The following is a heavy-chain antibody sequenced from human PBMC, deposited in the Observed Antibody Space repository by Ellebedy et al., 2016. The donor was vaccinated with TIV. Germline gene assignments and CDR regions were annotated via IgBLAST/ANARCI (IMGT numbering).Heavy chain of an antibody. J-gene: IGHJ6*02. CDR2: INPTTGAT. CDR3: AREFTCSTWFSASPDDYYGMDV. Sequence: AASVKVSCKASGYTFTGYYIHWLRQAPGQGLEWMGWINPTTGATNYAPKLQGRVTMTRDTSITTSYMELTRLRSDDTAVFYCAREFTCSTWFSASPDDYYGMDVWGQGTTVTVSS. CDR1: GYTFTGYY. V-gene: IGHV1-2*02. D-gene: IGHD6-13*01.